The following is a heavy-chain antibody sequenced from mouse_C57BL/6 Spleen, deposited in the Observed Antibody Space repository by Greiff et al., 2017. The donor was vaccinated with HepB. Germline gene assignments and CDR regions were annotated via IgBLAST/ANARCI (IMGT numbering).Heavy chain of an antibody. Sequence: ESGPGLVKPSQSLSLTCSVTGYSITSGYYWNWIRQFPGNKLEWMGYISYDGSNNYNPSLKNRISITRDTSKNQVFLKLNSVTTEDTATYYCARGYDSWFAYWGQGTLVTVSA. CDR2: ISYDGSN. D-gene: IGHD2-12*01. CDR3: ARGYDSWFAY. CDR1: GYSITSGYY. J-gene: IGHJ3*01. V-gene: IGHV3-6*01.